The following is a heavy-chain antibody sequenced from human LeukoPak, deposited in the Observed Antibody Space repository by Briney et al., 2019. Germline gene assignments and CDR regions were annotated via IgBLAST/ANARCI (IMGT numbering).Heavy chain of an antibody. Sequence: SETLSLTCTVSSGSISGYYWSWIRQPPGKGLEWIGFISYSGSTNYNPSLKSRVTISVDTSEKQFSLKLTSVTAGDTAVYYCARAITGTTRAHAFDIWGQGTMVTVSS. V-gene: IGHV4-59*01. CDR3: ARAITGTTRAHAFDI. D-gene: IGHD1-20*01. J-gene: IGHJ3*02. CDR2: ISYSGST. CDR1: SGSISGYY.